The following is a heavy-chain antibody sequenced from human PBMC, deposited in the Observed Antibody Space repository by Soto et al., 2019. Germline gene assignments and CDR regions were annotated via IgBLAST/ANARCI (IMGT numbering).Heavy chain of an antibody. CDR2: IYYSGST. Sequence: SETLSLTCTVSGGSISSYYWSWIRQPPGKGLEWIGYIYYSGSTNYNPSLKSRVTISVDTSKNQFSLKLSSVTAADTAVYYCARGFSGNIRPYGDYRGWFDPWGQGTLVTVSS. V-gene: IGHV4-59*01. D-gene: IGHD4-17*01. CDR1: GGSISSYY. CDR3: ARGFSGNIRPYGDYRGWFDP. J-gene: IGHJ5*02.